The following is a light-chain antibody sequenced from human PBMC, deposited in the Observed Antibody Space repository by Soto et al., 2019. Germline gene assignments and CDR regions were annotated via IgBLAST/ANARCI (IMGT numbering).Light chain of an antibody. CDR2: GAS. J-gene: IGKJ1*01. Sequence: EIVMTQSPATLSVSPGERATLSCRASQTVGSYLAWYQQKPGQAPRLLIYGASTRATGIPARFSGSGSGTEFTLTISSLQSEDFAVYYWQQYDNWPPWTFGQGTKVEIK. CDR3: QQYDNWPPWT. V-gene: IGKV3-15*01. CDR1: QTVGSY.